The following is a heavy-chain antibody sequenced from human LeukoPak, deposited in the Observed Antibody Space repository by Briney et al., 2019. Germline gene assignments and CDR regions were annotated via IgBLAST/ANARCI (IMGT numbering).Heavy chain of an antibody. Sequence: PSQTLSLTCTVSGGSISSGGYYWSWIRQHPGKGLEWIGYIYYSGSTYYNPSLKSRVTISVDTSKNQFSLKLSPVTAADTAVYYCARADVEMATIAPSNFDYWGQGTLVTVSS. CDR3: ARADVEMATIAPSNFDY. V-gene: IGHV4-31*03. J-gene: IGHJ4*02. CDR1: GGSISSGGYY. D-gene: IGHD5-24*01. CDR2: IYYSGST.